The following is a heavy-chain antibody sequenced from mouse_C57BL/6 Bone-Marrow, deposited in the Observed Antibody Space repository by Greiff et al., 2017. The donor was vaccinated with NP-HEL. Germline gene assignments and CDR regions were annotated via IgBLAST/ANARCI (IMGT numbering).Heavy chain of an antibody. CDR3: SSRYCYGSCYDAMDY. D-gene: IGHD1-1*01. Sequence: QVQLQQPGAELVRPGTSVKLSCKASGYTFTSYWMHWVKQRPGQGLEWIGVIDPSDSYTNYNQKFKGKATLTVDTSSSTAYMQLSSLTSEDSAVYYCSSRYCYGSCYDAMDYWGQGTSVTVSS. CDR2: IDPSDSYT. V-gene: IGHV1-59*01. CDR1: GYTFTSYW. J-gene: IGHJ4*01.